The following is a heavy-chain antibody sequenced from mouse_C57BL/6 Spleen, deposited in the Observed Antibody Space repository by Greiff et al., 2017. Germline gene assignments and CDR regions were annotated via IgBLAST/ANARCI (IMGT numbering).Heavy chain of an antibody. CDR1: GYTFTDYE. CDR3: TKYSGSSYEYFDV. J-gene: IGHJ1*03. CDR2: IDPDTGGT. Sequence: QVQLQQSGAELVRPGASVTLSCKASGYTFTDYEMHWVKQTPVHGLEWIGAIDPDTGGTAYNQKFKGKAIMTADKSSSTAYMQLRSLTSEDSAVYYGTKYSGSSYEYFDVWGKGTTVTVSS. D-gene: IGHD1-1*01. V-gene: IGHV1-15*01.